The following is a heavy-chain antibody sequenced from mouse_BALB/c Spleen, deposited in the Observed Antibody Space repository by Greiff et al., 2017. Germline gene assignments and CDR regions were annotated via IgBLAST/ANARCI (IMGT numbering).Heavy chain of an antibody. V-gene: IGHV1S22*01. Sequence: LQQPGSEMVRPGASVKLSCKSSGYTFTSYWMHWVKQRPGQGLEWIGNIYPGSGSTNYDEKFKSKATLTVDTSSSTAYMQLSSLTSEDSAVYYCTRSGDYDFDYWGQGTTLTVSS. CDR1: GYTFTSYW. CDR2: IYPGSGST. J-gene: IGHJ2*01. D-gene: IGHD2-4*01. CDR3: TRSGDYDFDY.